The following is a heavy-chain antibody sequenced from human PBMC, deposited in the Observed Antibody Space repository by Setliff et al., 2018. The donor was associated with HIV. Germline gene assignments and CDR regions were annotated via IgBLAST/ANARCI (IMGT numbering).Heavy chain of an antibody. V-gene: IGHV5-51*01. Sequence: GESLKISCKGSGYRFTNYWIAWLRQMPGKGLEGMGIIYPGDSDTRYSPSFEGQVTISADKSISTAYLQWISLKASDTAMYYCARHGQYGSGSYYNRPFDFWGQGTLVTVSS. CDR1: GYRFTNYW. CDR3: ARHGQYGSGSYYNRPFDF. D-gene: IGHD3-10*01. CDR2: IYPGDSDT. J-gene: IGHJ4*02.